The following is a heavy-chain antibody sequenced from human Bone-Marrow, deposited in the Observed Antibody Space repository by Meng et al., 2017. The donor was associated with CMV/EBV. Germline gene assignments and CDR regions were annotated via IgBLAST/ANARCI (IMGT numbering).Heavy chain of an antibody. D-gene: IGHD6-13*01. Sequence: GESLKISCAASGFTFSSNDMHWVRQTTGKGLEWVSAIVTAGDTYYPGSVKGRFTISRDNSKNTLYLQMNSLRAEDTAVYYCARDGQLVDYYYGMDVWGQGTTVTVSS. CDR1: GFTFSSND. V-gene: IGHV3-13*01. J-gene: IGHJ6*02. CDR2: IVTAGDT. CDR3: ARDGQLVDYYYGMDV.